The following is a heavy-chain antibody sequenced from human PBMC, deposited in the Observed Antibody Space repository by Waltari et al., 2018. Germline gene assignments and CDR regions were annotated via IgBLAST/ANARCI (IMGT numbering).Heavy chain of an antibody. V-gene: IGHV4-39*01. J-gene: IGHJ3*02. CDR1: GGPITSSRSS. CDR2: TGST. CDR3: VRQGSGGRAFDI. D-gene: IGHD3-10*01. Sequence: QLQLQESGPGLVKASETLSLTCIVSGGPITSSRSSWGWIRQPPGKGLEWIGSTGSTYHNPSLKSRVTISVDTSKSQFSLKLSSVTAADTAVYYCVRQGSGGRAFDIWGLGTMVTVSS.